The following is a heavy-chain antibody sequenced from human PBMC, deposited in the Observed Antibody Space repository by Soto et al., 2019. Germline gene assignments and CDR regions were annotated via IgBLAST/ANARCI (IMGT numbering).Heavy chain of an antibody. CDR1: GGSISTGDLS. Sequence: QVQLQASGPGLVKPSQTLSLTCTVSGGSISTGDLSWSWIRQHPGKGLEWIGDMYHSGSPYYNPSLKSRLTISVDPPKSQCSLRQSSVTAADTAVYYCARTRGNVVGLNLEDTYFDPWGQGTLVIVSS. CDR2: MYHSGSP. J-gene: IGHJ5*02. V-gene: IGHV4-31*03. D-gene: IGHD2-21*01. CDR3: ARTRGNVVGLNLEDTYFDP.